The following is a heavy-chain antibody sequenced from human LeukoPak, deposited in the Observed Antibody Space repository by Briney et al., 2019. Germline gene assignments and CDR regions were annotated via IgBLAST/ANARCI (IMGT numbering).Heavy chain of an antibody. CDR2: IWYDGSNK. V-gene: IGHV3-33*01. J-gene: IGHJ5*02. Sequence: GGSLRLSCAASGFTFSSYGMHWVRQAPGKGLEWVAVIWYDGSNKYYADSVKGRFTISRDNSKNTLYLQMNSLRTEDTAVYYCARDLSSGPPANWFDPWGQGTLVTVSS. D-gene: IGHD6-19*01. CDR1: GFTFSSYG. CDR3: ARDLSSGPPANWFDP.